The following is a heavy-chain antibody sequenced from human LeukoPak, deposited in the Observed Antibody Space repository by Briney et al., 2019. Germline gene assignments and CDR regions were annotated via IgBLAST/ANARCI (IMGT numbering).Heavy chain of an antibody. J-gene: IGHJ6*03. V-gene: IGHV4-34*01. Sequence: PSETLSLTCAVYGGSFSGYYWSWIRQPPGKGLEWIGEINHSGSTNYNPSLKSRVTISVDTSKNQFSLKLSSVTAADTAVYYCARQVPHVNYYGSGSYKTSRYYYYMDVWGKGTTVTISS. CDR1: GGSFSGYY. CDR3: ARQVPHVNYYGSGSYKTSRYYYYMDV. D-gene: IGHD3-10*01. CDR2: INHSGST.